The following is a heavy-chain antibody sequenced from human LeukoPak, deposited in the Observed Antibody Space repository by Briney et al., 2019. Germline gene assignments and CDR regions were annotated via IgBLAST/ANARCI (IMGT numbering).Heavy chain of an antibody. J-gene: IGHJ4*02. CDR3: ARGAGYNCPYYFDY. CDR2: ISSSSSYI. D-gene: IGHD5-24*01. V-gene: IGHV3-21*04. CDR1: GLTVSNVW. Sequence: GSLILSCAVSGLTVSNVWMNWVRQAPGKGLEWVSSISSSSSYIYYADSVKGRFTISRDNAKNSLYLQMNSLRAEDTAVYYCARGAGYNCPYYFDYWGQGTLVTVSS.